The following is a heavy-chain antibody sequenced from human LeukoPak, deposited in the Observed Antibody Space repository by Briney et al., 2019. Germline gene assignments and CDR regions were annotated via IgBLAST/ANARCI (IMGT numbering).Heavy chain of an antibody. CDR2: INPNSGGT. CDR3: ARSSLRGYSYGSFDY. V-gene: IGHV1-2*04. D-gene: IGHD5-18*01. J-gene: IGHJ4*02. Sequence: ASVKVSRKASGYTFTGYYMHWVRQAPGQGLEWMGWINPNSGGTNYAQKFQGWVTMTRDTSISTAYMELSRLRSDDTAVYYCARSSLRGYSYGSFDYWGQGTLVTVSS. CDR1: GYTFTGYY.